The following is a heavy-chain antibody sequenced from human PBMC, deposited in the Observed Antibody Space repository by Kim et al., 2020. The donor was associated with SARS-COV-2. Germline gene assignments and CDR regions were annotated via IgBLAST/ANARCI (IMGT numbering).Heavy chain of an antibody. CDR3: ARGPGYFYYALDV. Sequence: GGSLRLSCAASGFTVSRNYMSWVRQAPGKGLEWVSLLYSGGITYYADSVKGRFTISRDNSKNTLYLQMNSLRAEDTAIYYCARGPGYFYYALDVWGQGTTVTVSS. CDR2: LYSGGIT. V-gene: IGHV3-53*01. J-gene: IGHJ6*02. CDR1: GFTVSRNY.